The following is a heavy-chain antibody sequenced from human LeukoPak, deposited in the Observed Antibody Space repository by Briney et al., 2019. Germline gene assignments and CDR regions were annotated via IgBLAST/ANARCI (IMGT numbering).Heavy chain of an antibody. V-gene: IGHV4-31*03. CDR3: ARDRGGRYGPYYFDY. Sequence: SQTLSLTCTVSGGSISSGGYYWSWIRQHPGKGREWIGYIYYSGSTYYNPSLKSRVTITVDTSKKQFSLKRSSVTAADTAVYYCARDRGGRYGPYYFDYWGQGTLVTVSS. J-gene: IGHJ4*02. D-gene: IGHD6-19*01. CDR1: GGSISSGGYY. CDR2: IYYSGST.